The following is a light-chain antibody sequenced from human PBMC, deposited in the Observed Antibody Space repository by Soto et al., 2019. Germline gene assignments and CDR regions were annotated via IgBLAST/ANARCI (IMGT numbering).Light chain of an antibody. J-gene: IGKJ5*01. CDR3: LQANRVPLS. V-gene: IGKV1-12*01. Sequence: DIQMTQSPSTLSASVGDRVAITCRASQSISTRLAWYQQKPGKAPKLLIYAASSLQSGVPPRFSGSGSGTDFTLTISSLQPEDFAIYYCLQANRVPLSFGQGTRLEIK. CDR2: AAS. CDR1: QSISTR.